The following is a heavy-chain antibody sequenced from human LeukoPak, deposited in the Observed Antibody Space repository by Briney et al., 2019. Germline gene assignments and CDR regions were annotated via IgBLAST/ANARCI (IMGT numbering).Heavy chain of an antibody. V-gene: IGHV1-8*01. Sequence: ASVKVSCKASGYTFTSYDINWVRQATGQGLEWMGWMNPNSGNTGYAQKFQGRVTMTRNTSISTAYMELSSLRSEDTAVYYCARVYCGGECYYYYGMDVWGQGTTVTVSS. CDR3: ARVYCGGECYYYYGMDV. CDR2: MNPNSGNT. J-gene: IGHJ6*02. CDR1: GYTFTSYD. D-gene: IGHD2-21*01.